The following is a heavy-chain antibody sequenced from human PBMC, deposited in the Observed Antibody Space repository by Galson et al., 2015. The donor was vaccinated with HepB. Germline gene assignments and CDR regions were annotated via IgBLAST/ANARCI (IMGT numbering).Heavy chain of an antibody. D-gene: IGHD2-21*02. CDR2: ISGSGSST. CDR3: AKCPPCGGDCYPVHFDY. J-gene: IGHJ4*02. V-gene: IGHV3-23*01. CDR1: GFTFTHCG. Sequence: SLRLSCAASGFTFTHCGMGWVHQAPGKGLEWVSVISGSGSSTYYADSVKGRFTISRDNSKNTLYLQMNSLRAEDTAVYYCAKCPPCGGDCYPVHFDYWGQGTLVTVSS.